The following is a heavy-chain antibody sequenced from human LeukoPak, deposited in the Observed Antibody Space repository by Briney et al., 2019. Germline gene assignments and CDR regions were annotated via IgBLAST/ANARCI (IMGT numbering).Heavy chain of an antibody. J-gene: IGHJ4*02. CDR2: ISGSGEST. Sequence: PGGPLRLSCAASGFTFSSFPMIWARQAPGKGLEWVSSISGSGESTYYADYVKGRFTVSRDNSKNTVNLQLNSLRAEDTAVYYCAKDAIGQYRPYYFDCWGQGTLVTVSS. CDR1: GFTFSSFP. D-gene: IGHD3-16*02. V-gene: IGHV3-23*01. CDR3: AKDAIGQYRPYYFDC.